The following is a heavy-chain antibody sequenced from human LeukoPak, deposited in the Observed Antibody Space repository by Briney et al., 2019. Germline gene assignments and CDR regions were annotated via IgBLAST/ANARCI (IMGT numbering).Heavy chain of an antibody. J-gene: IGHJ6*04. CDR3: VRIYGSGRHPNYYYGMDV. Sequence: GGSLRLSCAGSGFNFSSYTMQWVRQAPGKGLQWVSCIHSDGSYIYYADSVKGRFTISRDNAKNSLSLHMNSLRAEDTAVYYCVRIYGSGRHPNYYYGMDVWGKGTTVTVSS. CDR1: GFNFSSYT. V-gene: IGHV3-21*01. D-gene: IGHD3-10*01. CDR2: IHSDGSYI.